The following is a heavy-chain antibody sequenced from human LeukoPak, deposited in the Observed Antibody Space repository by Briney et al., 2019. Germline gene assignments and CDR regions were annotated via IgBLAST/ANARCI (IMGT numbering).Heavy chain of an antibody. CDR3: ARSGRTVSTPFDY. J-gene: IGHJ4*02. CDR2: ISWNSGSI. D-gene: IGHD4-17*01. CDR1: GFTFDDYA. Sequence: PGGSLRLSCAASGFTFDDYAMHWVRQAPGKGLEWVSGISWNSGSIGYADSVKGRFTISRDNAKNSLYLQMNSLRVDDTAVYFCARSGRTVSTPFDYWGQGTLVTVSS. V-gene: IGHV3-9*01.